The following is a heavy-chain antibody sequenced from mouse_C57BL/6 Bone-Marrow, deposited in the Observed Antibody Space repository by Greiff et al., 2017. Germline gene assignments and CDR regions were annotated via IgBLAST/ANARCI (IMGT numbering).Heavy chain of an antibody. Sequence: QVQLKQSGPGLVQPSQSLSITCTVSGFSLTSYGVHWVRQSPGKGLEWLGVICSGGSTDYNAAFISRLSISTDDSKRQVCSKMNGLQADDTAIRYCAGKGRYGLDYWGQGTTLTVSS. CDR2: ICSGGST. J-gene: IGHJ2*01. V-gene: IGHV2-2*01. CDR1: GFSLTSYG. CDR3: AGKGRYGLDY. D-gene: IGHD2-10*02.